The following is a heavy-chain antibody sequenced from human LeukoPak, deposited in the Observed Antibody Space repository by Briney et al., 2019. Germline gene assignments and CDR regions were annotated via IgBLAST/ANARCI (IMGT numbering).Heavy chain of an antibody. CDR3: ASNSGSYDDAFDI. CDR2: IYYSGST. D-gene: IGHD1-26*01. J-gene: IGHJ3*02. Sequence: SETLSLTCTVSGGSISSYYWSWIRQPPGKGLEWIGYIYYSGSTNYNPSLKSRVTISVDTSKNQFSLKLSSVTAADTAVYYCASNSGSYDDAFDIWGQGTMVTVSS. V-gene: IGHV4-59*08. CDR1: GGSISSYY.